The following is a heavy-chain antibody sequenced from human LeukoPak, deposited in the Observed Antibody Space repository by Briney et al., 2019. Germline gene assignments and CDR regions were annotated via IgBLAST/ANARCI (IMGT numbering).Heavy chain of an antibody. D-gene: IGHD6-19*01. CDR3: AKYSSGWAFDY. Sequence: GGSLRLSCAASGFTFSSYWMSWVRQAPGKGLEWVANIKQDGSEKYYVDSVKGRFTISRDNAKNSLYLQMNSLRAEDTAVYYCAKYSSGWAFDYWGQGILVTVSS. CDR2: IKQDGSEK. J-gene: IGHJ4*02. V-gene: IGHV3-7*03. CDR1: GFTFSSYW.